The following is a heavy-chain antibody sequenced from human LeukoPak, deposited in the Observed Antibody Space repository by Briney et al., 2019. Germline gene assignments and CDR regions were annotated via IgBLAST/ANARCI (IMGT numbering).Heavy chain of an antibody. D-gene: IGHD3-22*01. CDR2: IWYDGSNK. CDR3: AKEASYYYDSSGYYPTWFDP. CDR1: GFTFSSYG. V-gene: IGHV3-33*06. Sequence: PGRSLRLSCAASGFTFSSYGMHWVRQAPDKGLEWVAVIWYDGSNKYYADSVKGRFTISRDNSKNTLYLQMNSLRAEDTAVYYCAKEASYYYDSSGYYPTWFDPWGQGTLVTVSS. J-gene: IGHJ5*02.